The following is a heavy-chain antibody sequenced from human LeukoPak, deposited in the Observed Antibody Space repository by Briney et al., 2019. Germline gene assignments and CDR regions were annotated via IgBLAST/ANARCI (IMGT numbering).Heavy chain of an antibody. J-gene: IGHJ4*02. D-gene: IGHD2-15*01. CDR3: AKIRGYCSGGNCYHDY. CDR1: GFTFSSYG. CDR2: IKQDGSEK. V-gene: IGHV3-7*02. Sequence: GGSLRLSCAASGFTFSSYGMHWVRQAPGKGLEWVATIKQDGSEKYYVDSVKGRFTISRDNAKNSLYLQMNSLRAEDTAAYYCAKIRGYCSGGNCYHDYWGQGTLVTVSS.